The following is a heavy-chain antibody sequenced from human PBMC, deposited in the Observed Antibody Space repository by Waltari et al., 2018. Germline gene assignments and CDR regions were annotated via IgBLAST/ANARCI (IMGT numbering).Heavy chain of an antibody. Sequence: QVQLQESGPGLVKPSETLSLTCTVSGGSISSYYWSWIRQPPGKGLEWIGYIYYSGSTNYNPSPKSRVTISVDTSKNQFSLKLSSVTAADTAVYYCARDRPRRAAAGTVGYYYYYYGMDVWGQGTTVTVSS. D-gene: IGHD6-13*01. V-gene: IGHV4-59*01. CDR1: GGSISSYY. J-gene: IGHJ6*02. CDR3: ARDRPRRAAAGTVGYYYYYYGMDV. CDR2: IYYSGST.